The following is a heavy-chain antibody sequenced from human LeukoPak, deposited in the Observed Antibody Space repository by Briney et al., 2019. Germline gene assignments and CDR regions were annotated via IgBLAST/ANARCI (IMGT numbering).Heavy chain of an antibody. CDR3: ARERNYYGSGRLDY. V-gene: IGHV4-34*01. J-gene: IGHJ4*02. D-gene: IGHD3-10*01. CDR2: INHSGST. CDR1: VGSFSGYY. Sequence: SETLSLTCALYVGSFSGYYWSWIRQPPGKGLEWIGEINHSGSTNYNPSLKSRVTISVDTSKNQFSLKLSSVTAADTAVYYGARERNYYGSGRLDYWGQGTLVTVSS.